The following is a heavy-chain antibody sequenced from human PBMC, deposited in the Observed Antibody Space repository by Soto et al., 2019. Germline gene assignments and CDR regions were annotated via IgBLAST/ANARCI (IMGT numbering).Heavy chain of an antibody. D-gene: IGHD4-17*01. V-gene: IGHV4-59*01. CDR2: TYNSGST. CDR3: TRLRYGDHFDY. J-gene: IGHJ4*02. Sequence: PSETLSLTCTVSGDSISRNHWGWIRQSPGKGLEWIGYTYNSGSTNYNPSLKSRVTISVDTSKNQFSLNLTSVTAADTAVYYCTRLRYGDHFDYWGQGTLVTVSS. CDR1: GDSISRNH.